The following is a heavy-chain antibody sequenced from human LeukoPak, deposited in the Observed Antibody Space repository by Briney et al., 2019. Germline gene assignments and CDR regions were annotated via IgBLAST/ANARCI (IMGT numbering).Heavy chain of an antibody. V-gene: IGHV4-39*07. CDR1: GGSISSSSYY. CDR2: IYYSGST. J-gene: IGHJ6*02. CDR3: ARDRSGSYGSQYYYYYGMDV. D-gene: IGHD1-26*01. Sequence: SETLSLTCTVSGGSISSSSYYWGWIRQPPGKGLEWIGSIYYSGSTYYSPSLKSRVTISVDTSKNQFSLKLSSVTAADTAVYYCARDRSGSYGSQYYYYYGMDVWGQGTTVTVSS.